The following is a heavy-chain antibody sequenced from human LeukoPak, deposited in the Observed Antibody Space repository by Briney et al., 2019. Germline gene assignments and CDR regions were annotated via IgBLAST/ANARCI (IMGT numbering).Heavy chain of an antibody. CDR1: GGSISSLY. D-gene: IGHD6-6*01. J-gene: IGHJ4*02. V-gene: IGHV4-59*08. CDR3: ARHRAYSSSSPFDY. Sequence: SQTLSLTCSVSGGSISSLYWSWIRQPPGKELEWIGYIYYTGSTNYNPSLKSRVTMFVDMSKNQFSLRLSSVTAADTAVYYCARHRAYSSSSPFDYWGQGTLVTVSS. CDR2: IYYTGST.